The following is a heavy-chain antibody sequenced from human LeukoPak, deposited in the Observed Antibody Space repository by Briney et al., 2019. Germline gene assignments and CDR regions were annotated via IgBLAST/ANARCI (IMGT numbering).Heavy chain of an antibody. Sequence: ASVKVSCKASGYTFTGYYMHWVRQAPGQGLEWMGWINPNSGGTNYAQKFQGMVTMTRDTSISTAYMELSRLRSDDTAVYYCAREYGSGSYGDYWGQGTLVTVSS. V-gene: IGHV1-2*02. J-gene: IGHJ4*02. CDR3: AREYGSGSYGDY. CDR1: GYTFTGYY. CDR2: INPNSGGT. D-gene: IGHD3-10*01.